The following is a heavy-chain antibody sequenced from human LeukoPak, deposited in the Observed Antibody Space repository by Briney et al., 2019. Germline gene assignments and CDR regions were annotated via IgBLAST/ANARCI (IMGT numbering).Heavy chain of an antibody. CDR3: ARGARYYDTSGYSDAFDV. CDR2: ISSSSSHI. CDR1: GXTFSTYT. V-gene: IGHV3-21*01. J-gene: IGHJ3*01. D-gene: IGHD3-22*01. Sequence: GGSLRLSCAASGXTFSTYTINWVRQAPGKGLEWVSSISSSSSHIYYADSVQGRFTISRDNAKNSLYLQMNSLRVEDTAVYYCARGARYYDTSGYSDAFDVWGQGTVVTVSS.